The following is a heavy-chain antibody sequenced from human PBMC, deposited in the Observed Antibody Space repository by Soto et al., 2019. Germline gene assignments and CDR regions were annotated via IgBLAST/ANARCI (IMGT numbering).Heavy chain of an antibody. CDR3: SHGYTQYFES. D-gene: IGHD5-18*01. CDR2: IKSESAGGTT. V-gene: IGHV3-15*07. CDR1: GFTLRDVW. Sequence: GSLRLSCAVSGFTLRDVWMNWVRQAPGKGPEWVGLIKSESAGGTTEYAAPVKGRFTISRDDSENTLYLQMNSLETEDTAVYYCSHGYTQYFESWGQGP. J-gene: IGHJ4*02.